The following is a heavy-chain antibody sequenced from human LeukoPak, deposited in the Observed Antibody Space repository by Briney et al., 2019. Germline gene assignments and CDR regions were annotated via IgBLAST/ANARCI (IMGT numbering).Heavy chain of an antibody. D-gene: IGHD4-23*01. CDR3: AREVSRWPYYFDY. V-gene: IGHV4-59*12. Sequence: SETLSLTCTVSGGSISSYYWSWIRQPPGKGLEWIGYIYYSGSTNYNPSLKSRVTISVDTSKNQFSLKLSSVTAADTAVYYCAREVSRWPYYFDYWGQGTLVTVSS. CDR1: GGSISSYY. J-gene: IGHJ4*02. CDR2: IYYSGST.